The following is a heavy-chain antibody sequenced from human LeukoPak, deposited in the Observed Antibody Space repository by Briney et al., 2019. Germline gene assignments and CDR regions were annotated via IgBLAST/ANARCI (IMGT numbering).Heavy chain of an antibody. CDR1: GSNFSSYA. D-gene: IGHD3-22*01. V-gene: IGHV4-59*08. Sequence: PGGSLSLSFPASGSNFSSYALSWARQAPGKGLGWVGYIYYSGTTNYNPSLKSRVTISVDTSKNQFSLKLSSVTAADTAVYYCARSGWLRQVIPTYWGQGTLVTVSS. CDR3: ARSGWLRQVIPTY. CDR2: IYYSGTT. J-gene: IGHJ4*02.